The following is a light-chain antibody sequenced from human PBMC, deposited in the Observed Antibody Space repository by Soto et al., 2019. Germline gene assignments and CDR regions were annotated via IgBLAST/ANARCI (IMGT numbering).Light chain of an antibody. CDR3: QQYGTWPRT. CDR2: GAS. J-gene: IGKJ1*01. CDR1: QSVSSSY. Sequence: EIVLTQSPGTLSLSPGERATLSCRASQSVSSSYLAWYQQKPGQAPRLLIYGASTRATAVPARFTASGSGTEFTLTISSLQSDDFGVYYCQQYGTWPRTFGQGTKVDIK. V-gene: IGKV3-20*01.